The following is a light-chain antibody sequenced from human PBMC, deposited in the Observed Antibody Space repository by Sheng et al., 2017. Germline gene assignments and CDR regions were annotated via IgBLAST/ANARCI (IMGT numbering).Light chain of an antibody. CDR3: QQYNNWPPTWT. V-gene: IGKV1D-13*01. CDR2: DVS. J-gene: IGKJ1*01. Sequence: AIQLTQSPSSLSASVGDTVTITCRTSQDISSRLAWYQQKPGKTPRLLMYDVSVLEGGVSSRFSGSGSGTDFTLSISRLQPEDFASYYCQQYNNWPPTWTFGQGTTVEIK. CDR1: QDISSR.